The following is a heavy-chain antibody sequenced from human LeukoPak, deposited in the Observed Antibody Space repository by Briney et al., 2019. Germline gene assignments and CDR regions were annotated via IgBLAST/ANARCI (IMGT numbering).Heavy chain of an antibody. J-gene: IGHJ3*02. CDR1: GSSASSGFF. Sequence: SETLSLTCAVSGSSASSGFFWGWIRQPPGKGLEWIGSIYHSGSTYYNPSLKSRVTISLDTSKNQFSLRLSSVTAADTAVYYCARDSSGWFDDAFDIWGQGTMVAVSS. D-gene: IGHD6-19*01. V-gene: IGHV4-38-2*02. CDR3: ARDSSGWFDDAFDI. CDR2: IYHSGST.